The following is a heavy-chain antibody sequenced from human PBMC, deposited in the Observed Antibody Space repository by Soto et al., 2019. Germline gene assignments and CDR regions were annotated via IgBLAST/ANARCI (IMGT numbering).Heavy chain of an antibody. V-gene: IGHV2-5*02. J-gene: IGHJ4*02. D-gene: IGHD3-3*01. Sequence: QITLNESGPTVVRPTETLTLTCRFSGFSLTTSGVGVGWIXXXPGKAPEWLALIYWDDDKRYSASLKSRLTITKDTSKNQVVLTVSDLDPTDTATYYCAHRVLRTVFGLVTTTAIYFDFWGQGTPVAVSS. CDR1: GFSLTTSGVG. CDR2: IYWDDDK. CDR3: AHRVLRTVFGLVTTTAIYFDF.